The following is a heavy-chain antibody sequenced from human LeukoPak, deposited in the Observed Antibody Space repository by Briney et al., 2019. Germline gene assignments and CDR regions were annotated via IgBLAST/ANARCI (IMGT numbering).Heavy chain of an antibody. CDR2: IYTSGST. J-gene: IGHJ6*03. CDR3: ARDGHYDTLTGHLFYCYYYMDV. CDR1: GGSISSYY. Sequence: SETLSLTCTVSGGSISSYYWSWIRQPAGKGLEWIGRIYTSGSTNYNPSLKSRVTMSVDTSKNQFSLKLSSVTAADTAVYYCARDGHYDTLTGHLFYCYYYMDVWGKGTTVTVSS. V-gene: IGHV4-4*07. D-gene: IGHD3-9*01.